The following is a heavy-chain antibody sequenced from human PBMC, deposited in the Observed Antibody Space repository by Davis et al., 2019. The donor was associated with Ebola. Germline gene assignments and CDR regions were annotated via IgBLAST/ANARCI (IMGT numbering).Heavy chain of an antibody. J-gene: IGHJ4*02. V-gene: IGHV1-46*01. CDR3: ARRGGYAYSLVDY. D-gene: IGHD5-12*01. CDR2: INPSGGST. CDR1: GYTFTSYY. Sequence: AASVKVSCKASGYTFTSYYMHWVRQAPGQGLEWMGVINPSGGSTTYAQKFQGRVTMTRDTSTSTVYMQLSSLKASDTAMYYCARRGGYAYSLVDYWGQGTLVTVSS.